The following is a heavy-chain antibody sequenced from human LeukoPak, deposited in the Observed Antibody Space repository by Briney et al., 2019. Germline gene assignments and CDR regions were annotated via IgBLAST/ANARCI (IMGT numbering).Heavy chain of an antibody. Sequence: SVKVSCKASGYSFSGYYIQWVRQAPGQGLEWMGSVNPTSGVTNYAQKFQGSVTMTRDTSTTTTYMELSSLRSDDTTIYYCVKGVYCTGGRCYGLYYWGQGTLVTVSS. CDR3: VKGVYCTGGRCYGLYY. D-gene: IGHD2-15*01. CDR2: VNPTSGVT. V-gene: IGHV1-2*02. CDR1: GYSFSGYY. J-gene: IGHJ4*02.